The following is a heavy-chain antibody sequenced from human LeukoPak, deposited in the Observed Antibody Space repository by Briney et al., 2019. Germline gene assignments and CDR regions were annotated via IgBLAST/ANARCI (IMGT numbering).Heavy chain of an antibody. V-gene: IGHV4-38-2*02. D-gene: IGHD3-10*01. CDR3: AREYGSGSPHFDY. J-gene: IGHJ4*02. CDR2: IFHSGST. CDR1: GYSISSNYY. Sequence: PSETLSLTCTVSGYSISSNYYWGWIRQPPGKGLEWIGSIFHSGSTYYNPSLEGRLTISVDTSKNQFSLKLSSMTAADTAVFYCAREYGSGSPHFDYWGQGTLVTVSS.